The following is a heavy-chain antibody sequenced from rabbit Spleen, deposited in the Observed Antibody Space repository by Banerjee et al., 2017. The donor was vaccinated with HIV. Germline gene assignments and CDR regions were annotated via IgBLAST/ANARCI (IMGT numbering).Heavy chain of an antibody. Sequence: QEQLEESGGDLVKPGASLTLTCTASGFSFSSAYFVCWVRQAPGKGLEWIACIYAGSSGSTYYASWAKGRFSISRENTRNTVSLQLNSLTAADTATYFCARDPAYASGGGASIPYLWGQGTLVTVS. D-gene: IGHD1-1*01. J-gene: IGHJ4*01. V-gene: IGHV1S45*01. CDR1: GFSFSSAYF. CDR2: IYAGSSGST. CDR3: ARDPAYASGGGASIPYL.